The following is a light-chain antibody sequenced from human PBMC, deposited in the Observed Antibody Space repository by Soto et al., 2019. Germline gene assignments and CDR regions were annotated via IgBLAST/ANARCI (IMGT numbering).Light chain of an antibody. J-gene: IGLJ1*01. CDR2: YGR. V-gene: IGLV3-21*02. Sequence: SYELTQPPSVAGAPGQTARITLWGNNIGSKTVHWYRQNAGQAPVLVVYYGRCLRSGIPERFSGSNSGNTATLTISMVDAGDEADSYCQVSDSSSDHQVFGTGTKLTVL. CDR1: NIGSKT. CDR3: QVSDSSSDHQV.